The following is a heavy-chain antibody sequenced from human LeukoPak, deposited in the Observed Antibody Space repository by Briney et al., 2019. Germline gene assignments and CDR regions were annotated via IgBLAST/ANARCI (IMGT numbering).Heavy chain of an antibody. CDR1: GFTFSSYG. CDR3: ARTRAYYYDSSGYYPFDY. Sequence: PGGSLRLSCAASGFTFSSYGMSWVRQAPGKGLEWVSIISGSGGSTYYADSVKGRFTISRDNSKNTLYLQMNSLRAEDTAVYYCARTRAYYYDSSGYYPFDYWGQGTLVTVSS. V-gene: IGHV3-23*01. J-gene: IGHJ4*02. CDR2: ISGSGGST. D-gene: IGHD3-22*01.